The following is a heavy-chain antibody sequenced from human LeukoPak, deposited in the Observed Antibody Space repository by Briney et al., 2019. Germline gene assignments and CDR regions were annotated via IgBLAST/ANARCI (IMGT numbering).Heavy chain of an antibody. Sequence: ASVKVSCKASGYTFTSDGISWVRQAPGQGLEWMGWISAYNGNTNYAQKLQGRVTMTTDTSTSTAYMELRSLRSDDTAVYYCARVGYSSSWYPDAFDIWGQGTMVTVSS. J-gene: IGHJ3*02. CDR1: GYTFTSDG. CDR3: ARVGYSSSWYPDAFDI. D-gene: IGHD6-13*01. CDR2: ISAYNGNT. V-gene: IGHV1-18*01.